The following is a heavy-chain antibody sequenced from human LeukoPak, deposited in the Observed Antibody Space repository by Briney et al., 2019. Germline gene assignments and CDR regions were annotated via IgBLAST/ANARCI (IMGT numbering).Heavy chain of an antibody. D-gene: IGHD3-9*01. J-gene: IGHJ4*02. CDR3: AKGGYDILTGYLY. V-gene: IGHV3-11*04. Sequence: GGSLRLSCAASGFTFSDYYMSWIRQAPGKGLEWVSYISSSGSTIYYADSVKGRFTISRDNSKNTLYLQMNSLRAEDTAVYYCAKGGYDILTGYLYWGQGTLVTVSS. CDR2: ISSSGSTI. CDR1: GFTFSDYY.